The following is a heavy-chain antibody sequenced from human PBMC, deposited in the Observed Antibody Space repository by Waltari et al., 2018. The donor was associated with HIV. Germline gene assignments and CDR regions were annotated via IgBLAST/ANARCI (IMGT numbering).Heavy chain of an antibody. V-gene: IGHV3-21*01. CDR1: GFSFSSYS. D-gene: IGHD2-15*01. CDR2: IDSGNSYL. Sequence: EVQLVESGGGLVKPGGSLRLSCAASGFSFSSYSMSWVRQAPGKWLEWVSSIDSGNSYLKYVESVRCRFTISRDNAKNSLFLQLNSLRVEDTAFYYCARFDGGGSGVYHWGQGTLVTVSS. J-gene: IGHJ5*02. CDR3: ARFDGGGSGVYH.